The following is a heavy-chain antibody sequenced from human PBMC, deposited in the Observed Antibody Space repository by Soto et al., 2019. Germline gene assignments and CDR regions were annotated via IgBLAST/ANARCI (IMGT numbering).Heavy chain of an antibody. D-gene: IGHD3-10*02. J-gene: IGHJ3*02. V-gene: IGHV3-7*01. CDR2: MNPDGSDK. CDR3: SRGWSGAYDT. Sequence: EVQLEESGGGLVQPGGSLRLSCVGSGFSFSSFFMGWVRQAPGKGLEWVADMNPDGSDKGYVDSAKGRFTISRDIASNSLYLQMNSLRVEDTAMYYCSRGWSGAYDTWGRGTVVTVSS. CDR1: GFSFSSFF.